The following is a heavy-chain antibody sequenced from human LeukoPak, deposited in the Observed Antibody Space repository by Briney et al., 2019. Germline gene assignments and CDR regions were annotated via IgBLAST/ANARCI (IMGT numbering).Heavy chain of an antibody. CDR3: AIDLHPHAPAGTPPNFDY. CDR1: GFIFSSYA. J-gene: IGHJ4*02. CDR2: ISYDGSNK. D-gene: IGHD6-13*01. Sequence: GGSLRLSCAASGFIFSSYAMHWVRQAPGKGLEWVAVISYDGSNKYYADSVKGRFTISRDNSKNTLYLQMNSLRAEDPAVSYCAIDLHPHAPAGTPPNFDYWGQGTLVTVSS. V-gene: IGHV3-30*01.